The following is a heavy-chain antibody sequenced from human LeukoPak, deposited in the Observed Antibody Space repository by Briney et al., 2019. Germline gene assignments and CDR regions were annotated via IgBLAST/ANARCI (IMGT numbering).Heavy chain of an antibody. CDR2: IIPIFGSP. V-gene: IGHV1-69*05. CDR3: ARVMIPGAFDI. J-gene: IGHJ3*02. Sequence: SVKVSCKASGGTFSSYSIAWVRQAPGQGLEWMGGIIPIFGSPNYAQKFQGRVTITRNTSISTAYMELSSLRSEDTAVYYCARVMIPGAFDIWGQGTMVTVSS. CDR1: GGTFSSYS. D-gene: IGHD3-16*01.